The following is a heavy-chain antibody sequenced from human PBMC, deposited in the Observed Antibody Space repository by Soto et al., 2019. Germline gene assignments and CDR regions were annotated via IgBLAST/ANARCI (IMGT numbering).Heavy chain of an antibody. V-gene: IGHV3-30*03. D-gene: IGHD3-3*02. Sequence: GGSLRLSCAASGFTFDTYGMHWVRQAPGKGLEWVAVISYDGSNRYYADSVKGRFTISRDNSTNTAFMEITGLRSEDTAVYYCIFDVQTGVVYFDSWGPGTLVTVSS. CDR3: IFDVQTGVVYFDS. CDR1: GFTFDTYG. J-gene: IGHJ4*02. CDR2: ISYDGSNR.